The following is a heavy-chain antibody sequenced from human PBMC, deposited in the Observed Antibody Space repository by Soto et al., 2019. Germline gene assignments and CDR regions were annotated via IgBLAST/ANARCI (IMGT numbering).Heavy chain of an antibody. CDR2: SRSSTI. CDR1: GFTFSDYY. CDR3: ASGPNGAFFVY. J-gene: IGHJ4*01. Sequence: QVQLVESGGGLVKPGGSLRLSCAASGFTFSDYYMSSRSSTIFYADSVKSRFTISRDNVKNSLYLQMNSLRSEDTAVYYCASGPNGAFFVYWGQGILVTVSS. D-gene: IGHD2-8*01. V-gene: IGHV3-11*01.